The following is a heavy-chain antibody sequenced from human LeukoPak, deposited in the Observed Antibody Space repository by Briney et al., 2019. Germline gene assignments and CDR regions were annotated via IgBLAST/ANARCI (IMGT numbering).Heavy chain of an antibody. V-gene: IGHV1-18*01. D-gene: IGHD5-24*01. Sequence: PWASVKVSCKASGYTFTSYGISWVRQAPGQGLEWMGWISAYNGNTNYAQKLQGRVTMTTDTSTSTAYMELRSLRSDDTAVYYCGREDEMATITGFDYWGQGTLVTVSS. CDR2: ISAYNGNT. CDR3: GREDEMATITGFDY. CDR1: GYTFTSYG. J-gene: IGHJ4*02.